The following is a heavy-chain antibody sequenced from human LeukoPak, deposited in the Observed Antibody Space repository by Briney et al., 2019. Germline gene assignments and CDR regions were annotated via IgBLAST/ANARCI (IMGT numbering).Heavy chain of an antibody. V-gene: IGHV3-23*01. CDR1: GFTFSSYA. CDR3: AKSINFLIAAAGSSDY. J-gene: IGHJ4*02. D-gene: IGHD6-13*01. Sequence: PGGSLRLSCAAYGFTFSSYAMRWVRQATGEGLEWDSAISSSGCSTYSADSVKRRFTISRDNSKNTLYLQMNSLRADDPAVYYCAKSINFLIAAAGSSDYWGQGTLVTVSS. CDR2: ISSSGCST.